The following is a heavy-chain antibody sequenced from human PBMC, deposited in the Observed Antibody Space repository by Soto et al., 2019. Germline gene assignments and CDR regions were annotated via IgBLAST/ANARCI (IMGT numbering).Heavy chain of an antibody. D-gene: IGHD6-13*01. Sequence: QEQLVQSGAEVKKPGSSVKVSCKASGDTFSTYIISWVRQAPGQGLEWMGGIIPIFGTTNYAQKFQGRVTITADESTNTAYMELSSLRSEDTAVYYCAGDPDYSSSWSGLNWGQGTLVTVSS. V-gene: IGHV1-69*01. CDR3: AGDPDYSSSWSGLN. CDR2: IIPIFGTT. J-gene: IGHJ4*02. CDR1: GDTFSTYI.